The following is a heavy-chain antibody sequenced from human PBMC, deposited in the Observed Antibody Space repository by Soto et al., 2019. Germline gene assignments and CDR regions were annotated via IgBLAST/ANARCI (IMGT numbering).Heavy chain of an antibody. CDR2: IIPILGTA. V-gene: IGHV1-69*13. CDR1: GGTFSSDA. Sequence: ASVKVSCKASGGTFSSDAISWVRQAPGQGLEWMGGIIPILGTANYAQKFQGRVTITADESTSTAYMELSSLRSEDTAVYYCARARVAKLEAAAGPWGRWFDPWGQGTLVTVSS. D-gene: IGHD6-13*01. J-gene: IGHJ5*02. CDR3: ARARVAKLEAAAGPWGRWFDP.